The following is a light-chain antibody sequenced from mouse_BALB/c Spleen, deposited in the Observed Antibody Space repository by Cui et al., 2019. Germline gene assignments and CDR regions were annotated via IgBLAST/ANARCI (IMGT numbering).Light chain of an antibody. CDR1: SSVSSSY. CDR2: RTS. Sequence: ENVLTQSPAIMAASLGQQVTMTCSASSSVSSSYLHWYQQKSGASPKPLIHRTSNLASGVPARFSGSGSGTSYSLTISSVEAEDDATYYCQQWSGYPFTFGSGTKLEIK. CDR3: QQWSGYPFT. J-gene: IGKJ4*01. V-gene: IGKV4-58*01.